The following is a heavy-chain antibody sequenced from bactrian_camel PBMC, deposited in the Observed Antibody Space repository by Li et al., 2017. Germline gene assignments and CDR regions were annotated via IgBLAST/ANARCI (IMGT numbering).Heavy chain of an antibody. CDR1: GYTGSSNF. J-gene: IGHJ4*01. D-gene: IGHD6*01. CDR3: AAEFGGGTWYVCLKRSAFNY. Sequence: VQLVESGGGSVQAEGSLRLSRAASGYTGSSNFMGWFRQAPGKEREAVASINSDGNIEYGDSVLRRFTISKDNVKNTLYLQMNNLKPEDSAVYYCAAEFGGGTWYVCLKRSAFNYRGQGTQVTVS. V-gene: IGHV3S53*01. CDR2: INSDGNI.